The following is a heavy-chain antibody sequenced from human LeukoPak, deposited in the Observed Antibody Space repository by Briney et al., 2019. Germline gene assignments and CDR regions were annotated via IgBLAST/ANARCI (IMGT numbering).Heavy chain of an antibody. CDR3: ARRPRGVIIKTWFDS. V-gene: IGHV4-59*01. J-gene: IGHJ5*01. CDR2: IYNSGNT. CDR1: GGSISGYY. Sequence: PSGTLSLTCTVSGGSISGYYWSWIRQPPGEGLEWIGYIYNSGNTNYNPSLKSRVTISVDTSKNQFSLKLTSVTAADTAVYYCARRPRGVIIKTWFDSWGQGTLVTVSS. D-gene: IGHD3-10*01.